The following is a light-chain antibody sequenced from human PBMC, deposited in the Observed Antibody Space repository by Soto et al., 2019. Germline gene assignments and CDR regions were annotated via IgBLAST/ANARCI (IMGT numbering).Light chain of an antibody. J-gene: IGKJ1*01. Sequence: DIQMTQSPSSLSASVGDRVTITCRASQSISSYLNWYQQKPGKAPKLLIDAASSLQTGVPSRFSGSGSGTDFTLTISSLQTEDFATYSCQQSYSTLGTFGQGTKVEIK. CDR3: QQSYSTLGT. V-gene: IGKV1-39*01. CDR2: AAS. CDR1: QSISSY.